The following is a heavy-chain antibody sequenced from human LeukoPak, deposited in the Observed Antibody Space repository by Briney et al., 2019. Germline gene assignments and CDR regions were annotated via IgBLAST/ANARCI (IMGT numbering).Heavy chain of an antibody. J-gene: IGHJ4*02. CDR3: ARDPFSDSSGFIA. CDR2: FHYSGST. V-gene: IGHV4-59*01. CDR1: GGSITTYY. Sequence: SETLSLTCTVSGGSITTYYWTWIRQSPWKGLEWLGHFHYSGSTNYNPSLKSRVTLSVDTSKKEFSLKMSSVTAADTAVYYCARDPFSDSSGFIAWGQGTLVTVSS. D-gene: IGHD3-22*01.